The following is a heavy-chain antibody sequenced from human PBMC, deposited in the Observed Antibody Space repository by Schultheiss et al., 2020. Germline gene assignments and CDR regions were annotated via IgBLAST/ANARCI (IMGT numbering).Heavy chain of an antibody. CDR3: ARDQEWLVHRPLDWYFDL. V-gene: IGHV3-64*02. Sequence: GESLKISCAASGFTFSSYAMHWVRQAPGKGLEYVSAISSNGGSTYYADSVKGRFTISRDNAKNSLYLQMNSLRAEDTAVYYCARDQEWLVHRPLDWYFDLWGRGTLVTVSS. J-gene: IGHJ2*01. CDR1: GFTFSSYA. D-gene: IGHD6-19*01. CDR2: ISSNGGST.